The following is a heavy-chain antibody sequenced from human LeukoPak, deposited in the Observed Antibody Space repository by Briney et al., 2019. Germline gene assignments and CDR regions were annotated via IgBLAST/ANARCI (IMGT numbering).Heavy chain of an antibody. J-gene: IGHJ4*02. Sequence: SETLSLTCTVSGGSISSSSYYWGWIRQPPGKGLEWIGEIYHSGSTYYNPSLKSRVTISVDRSKNQFSLKLSSVTAADTAVYYCASFIVGATSLDYWGQGTLVTVSS. CDR1: GGSISSSSYY. V-gene: IGHV4-39*07. D-gene: IGHD1-26*01. CDR2: IYHSGST. CDR3: ASFIVGATSLDY.